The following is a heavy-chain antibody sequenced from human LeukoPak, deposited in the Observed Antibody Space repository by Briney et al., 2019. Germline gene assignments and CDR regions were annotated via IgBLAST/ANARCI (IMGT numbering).Heavy chain of an antibody. CDR1: GFTFSHYG. CDR2: IRQDGDTK. CDR3: ARSLPYGTTWYGRSDF. V-gene: IGHV3-7*03. D-gene: IGHD6-13*01. Sequence: GRSLRLSCAASGFTFSHYGMHWVRQAPGKGLEWVANIRQDGDTKYYVDSVKGRFTISRDNAMNSLYLQMNSLRAEDTAICYCARSLPYGTTWYGRSDFWGQGTLVTVSS. J-gene: IGHJ4*02.